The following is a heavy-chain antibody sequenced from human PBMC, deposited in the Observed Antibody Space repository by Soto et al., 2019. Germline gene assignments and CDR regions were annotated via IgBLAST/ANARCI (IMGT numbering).Heavy chain of an antibody. Sequence: GASVKVSCKASGYTFTSYGISWVRQAPGQGLEWMGWISAYNGNTNYAQKLQGRVTMTTDTSTSTAYMELRSLRSDDTAVYYCARVSDGSGSSINWSDPWGQGTLVTLSS. V-gene: IGHV1-18*01. CDR3: ARVSDGSGSSINWSDP. CDR2: ISAYNGNT. D-gene: IGHD3-10*01. J-gene: IGHJ5*02. CDR1: GYTFTSYG.